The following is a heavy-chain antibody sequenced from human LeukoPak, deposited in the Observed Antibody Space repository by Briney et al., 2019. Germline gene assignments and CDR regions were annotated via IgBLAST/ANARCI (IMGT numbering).Heavy chain of an antibody. J-gene: IGHJ2*01. CDR1: GFTVSTKY. CDR2: IYTGGAT. V-gene: IGHV3-53*01. D-gene: IGHD3-10*01. CDR3: ARVGDHYLWYFDL. Sequence: GGSLRLSCAASGFTVSTKYMNWVRQAPGKGLEWVSIIYTGGATYYADSVTGRFTITRDNSNNTLSLQMNSLRAETTPVYYSARVGDHYLWYFDLWDRGTLVSVSS.